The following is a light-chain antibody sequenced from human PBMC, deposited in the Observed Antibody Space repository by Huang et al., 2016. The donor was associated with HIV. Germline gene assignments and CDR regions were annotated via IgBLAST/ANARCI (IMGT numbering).Light chain of an antibody. V-gene: IGKV2-28*01. J-gene: IGKJ4*01. Sequence: DIVMTQSPLSLPVTPGEPASISCRSSQSLLQSNGYNYLDWYLQKPGQSPQLLIDLGSNRASGGPDRFSGSGSGTAFTLKISRVEAEDVGVYYCMQTLQTPLTFGGGTKVEIK. CDR3: MQTLQTPLT. CDR1: QSLLQSNGYNY. CDR2: LGS.